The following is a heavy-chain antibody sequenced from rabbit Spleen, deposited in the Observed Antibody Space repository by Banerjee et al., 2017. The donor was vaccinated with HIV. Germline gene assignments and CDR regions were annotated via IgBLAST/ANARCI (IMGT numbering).Heavy chain of an antibody. J-gene: IGHJ2*01. D-gene: IGHD1-1*01. CDR3: ARNYVNAFDP. V-gene: IGHV1S40*01. CDR1: VFAFSSIYY. Sequence: QSLEESGGDLVKPGASLTLTCTASVFAFSSIYYMCWVRQAPGKGLEWIACIYAGSSGSTYYANWPKGRFTISKTSSTTVTLQMTSLTAADTATYFCARNYVNAFDPWGPGTLVTVS. CDR2: IYAGSSGST.